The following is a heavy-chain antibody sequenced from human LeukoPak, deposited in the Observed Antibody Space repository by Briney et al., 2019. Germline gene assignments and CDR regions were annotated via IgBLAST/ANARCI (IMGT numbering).Heavy chain of an antibody. J-gene: IGHJ4*02. V-gene: IGHV3-21*01. CDR3: ARDGGYSYGFDY. Sequence: GGSLRLSCAASGFTFSSYSMNWVRQAPGKGLEWVSSISSSSSYIYYADSVKGRFTISRDNAKNSLYLQMNSLRAGDTAVYYCARDGGYSYGFDYWGQGTLVTVSS. D-gene: IGHD5-18*01. CDR2: ISSSSSYI. CDR1: GFTFSSYS.